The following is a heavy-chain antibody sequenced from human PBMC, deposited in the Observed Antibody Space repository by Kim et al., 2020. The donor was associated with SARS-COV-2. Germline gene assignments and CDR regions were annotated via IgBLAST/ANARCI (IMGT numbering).Heavy chain of an antibody. CDR2: IDPSDSYT. J-gene: IGHJ6*02. Sequence: GESLKISCKGSGYSFTSYWISWVRQMPGKGLEWMGRIDPSDSYTNYSPSFQGHVTISADKSISTAYLQWSSLKASDTAMYYCARHYARQIHKEIYYYYGMDVWGQGTTVTVSS. CDR3: ARHYARQIHKEIYYYYGMDV. V-gene: IGHV5-10-1*01. D-gene: IGHD3-16*01. CDR1: GYSFTSYW.